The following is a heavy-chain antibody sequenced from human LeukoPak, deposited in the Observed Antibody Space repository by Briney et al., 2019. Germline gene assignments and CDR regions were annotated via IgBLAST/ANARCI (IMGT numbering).Heavy chain of an antibody. CDR1: GFTFSSYW. CDR3: ASHYYDSSGYYLFDY. Sequence: GGSLRLSCAASGFTFSSYWMSWVRQAPGKRLEWVANIKQDGSEKYYVDSVKGRFTISRDNAKNSLYLQMNSLRAEDTAVYYCASHYYDSSGYYLFDYWGQGTLVTVSS. J-gene: IGHJ4*02. V-gene: IGHV3-7*01. D-gene: IGHD3-22*01. CDR2: IKQDGSEK.